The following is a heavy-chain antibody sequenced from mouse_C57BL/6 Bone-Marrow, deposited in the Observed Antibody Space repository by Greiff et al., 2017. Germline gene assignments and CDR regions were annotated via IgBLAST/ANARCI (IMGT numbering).Heavy chain of an antibody. J-gene: IGHJ2*01. Sequence: DVQLVESGPGLVKPSQSLSLTCSVTGYSITSGYYWNWIRQFPGNKLEWMGYISYDGSNNYNPSLKNRISITRDTSKNQFFLKLNSVTTEDTATYYCARGDYYGSSWNYWGQGTTLTVSS. CDR1: GYSITSGYY. V-gene: IGHV3-6*01. CDR2: ISYDGSN. CDR3: ARGDYYGSSWNY. D-gene: IGHD1-1*01.